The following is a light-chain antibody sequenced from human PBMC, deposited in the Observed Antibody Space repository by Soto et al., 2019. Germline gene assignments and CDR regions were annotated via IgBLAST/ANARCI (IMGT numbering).Light chain of an antibody. CDR3: QQSYSAPYT. Sequence: EIVMTQSPATLSVSPGETATLSCRASQSVSNNVAWYQQKPGQAPRLLILGASTRATGIPARFSGSGSGTEFTLSISSLQSEDFAVYYCQQSYSAPYTFGQGTKLQIK. V-gene: IGKV3-15*01. J-gene: IGKJ2*01. CDR2: GAS. CDR1: QSVSNN.